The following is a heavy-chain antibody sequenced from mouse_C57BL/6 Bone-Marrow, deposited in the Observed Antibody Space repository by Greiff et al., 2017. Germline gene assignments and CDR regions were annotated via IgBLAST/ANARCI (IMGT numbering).Heavy chain of an antibody. CDR2: ISSGGSYT. V-gene: IGHV5-6*01. Sequence: EVKLMESGGDLVKPGGSLKLSCAASGFTFSSYGMSLVRQTPDKRLEWVATISSGGSYTYYPDSVKGRFTISRDNAKNTLYLQMSSLKSEDTAMYYCARSTIYYYAMDYGGQGTSVTVSS. CDR1: GFTFSSYG. CDR3: ARSTIYYYAMDY. D-gene: IGHD2-1*01. J-gene: IGHJ4*01.